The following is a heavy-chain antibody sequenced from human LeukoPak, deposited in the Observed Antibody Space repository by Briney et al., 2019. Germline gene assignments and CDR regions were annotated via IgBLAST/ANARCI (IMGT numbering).Heavy chain of an antibody. CDR3: ARSVVTLYWYFDL. CDR1: GGSISGYY. V-gene: IGHV4-59*01. CDR2: INYSGIT. Sequence: SETLSLTCTVSGGSISGYYYNWIRQPPGKGLEWIGYINYSGITTYNPSLKSRVTISLDTSKNQFSLKLSSVTTADTAVYYCARSVVTLYWYFDLWGRGTLVTVSS. J-gene: IGHJ2*01. D-gene: IGHD4-23*01.